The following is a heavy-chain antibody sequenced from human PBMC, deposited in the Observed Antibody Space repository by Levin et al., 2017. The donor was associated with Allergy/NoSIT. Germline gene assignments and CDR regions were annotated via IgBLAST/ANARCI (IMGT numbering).Heavy chain of an antibody. CDR2: IHTDTSVT. Sequence: EASVKVSCAASGFTFSSYYMHWVRQAPGKGLAWVSNIHTDTSVTNYADSVKGRFTISRDNAKNTLYLQMNRLRDEDTAVYYCARGGCSATSCLDYWGQGTLVTVSS. V-gene: IGHV3-74*01. J-gene: IGHJ4*02. CDR1: GFTFSSYY. D-gene: IGHD2-15*01. CDR3: ARGGCSATSCLDY.